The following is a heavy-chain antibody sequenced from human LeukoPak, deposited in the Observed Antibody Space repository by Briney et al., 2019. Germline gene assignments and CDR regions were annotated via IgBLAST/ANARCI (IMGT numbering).Heavy chain of an antibody. D-gene: IGHD6-13*01. CDR1: GGSISSGGYY. J-gene: IGHJ5*02. Sequence: PSETLSLTCAVSGGSISSGGYYWSWIRQPPGKGLEWIGYIYYSGSTNYNPSLKSRVTISVDTSKNQFSLKLSSVTAADTAVYYCARGEQLVRLRKGTGIPFDPWGQGTLVTVSS. V-gene: IGHV4-61*08. CDR2: IYYSGST. CDR3: ARGEQLVRLRKGTGIPFDP.